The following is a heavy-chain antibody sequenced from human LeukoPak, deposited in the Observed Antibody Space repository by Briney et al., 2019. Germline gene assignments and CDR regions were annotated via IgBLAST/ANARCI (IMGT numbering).Heavy chain of an antibody. CDR3: ARAGWFTFGGVSVIHGFDY. CDR1: GYTFTSYG. D-gene: IGHD3-16*02. Sequence: GASVKVSCKASGYTFTSYGISWVRQAPGQGLEWMGWISAYNGNTNYAQKLQGRVTMTTDTSTSTAYMELRSLRSDDTAVYYCARAGWFTFGGVSVIHGFDYWGQGTLVTVSS. V-gene: IGHV1-18*01. J-gene: IGHJ4*02. CDR2: ISAYNGNT.